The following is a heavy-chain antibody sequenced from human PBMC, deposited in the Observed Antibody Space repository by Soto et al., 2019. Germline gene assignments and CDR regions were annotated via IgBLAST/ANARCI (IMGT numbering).Heavy chain of an antibody. D-gene: IGHD6-19*01. J-gene: IGHJ4*02. CDR2: INPNSGGT. Sequence: ASVKVSCKASGYTFSGFYMHWVRQAPGQGLEWMGWINPNSGGTKSAEKFQGRVTMTRDTSISTAYMELSRLTSDDTAVYYCASAAVTGTAGLDFWGQGTQVTAPQ. CDR3: ASAAVTGTAGLDF. V-gene: IGHV1-2*02. CDR1: GYTFSGFY.